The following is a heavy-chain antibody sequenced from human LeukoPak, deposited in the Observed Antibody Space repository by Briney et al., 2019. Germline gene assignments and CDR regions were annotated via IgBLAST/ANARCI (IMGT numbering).Heavy chain of an antibody. Sequence: GGSLRLSCAASGFTFSSYAMSWARQAPGKGLEWVSAISGSGTSTYYADSVKGRFTISRDNSKNTLYLQMSSLRAADTAVYYCAKGPDYSNYDWFDPWGQGTLVTVSS. D-gene: IGHD4-11*01. J-gene: IGHJ5*02. V-gene: IGHV3-23*01. CDR1: GFTFSSYA. CDR2: ISGSGTST. CDR3: AKGPDYSNYDWFDP.